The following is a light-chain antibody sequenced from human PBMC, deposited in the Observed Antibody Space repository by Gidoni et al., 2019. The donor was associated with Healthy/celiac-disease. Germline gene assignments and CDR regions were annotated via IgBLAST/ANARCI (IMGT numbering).Light chain of an antibody. V-gene: IGKV2-28*01. CDR2: LGS. CDR3: MQALQTPLT. J-gene: IGKJ4*01. Sequence: DIVMTQSPLSLPVTPGEPASISCRSSQSLLHSNGYTYLDWYLQKPGQSPQLLIYLGSNRASGGLDRFSGSGSGTDFTLKISRVEAEDVGVYYCMQALQTPLTFGGGTKVEIK. CDR1: QSLLHSNGYTY.